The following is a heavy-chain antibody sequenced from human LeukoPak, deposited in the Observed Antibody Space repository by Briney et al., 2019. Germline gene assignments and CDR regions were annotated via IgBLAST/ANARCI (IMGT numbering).Heavy chain of an antibody. CDR1: GYTFTSYG. CDR2: ISAYNGNT. CDR3: ARDPSYYDFWSGYYTPYYYYGMDV. J-gene: IGHJ6*02. V-gene: IGHV1-18*01. D-gene: IGHD3-3*01. Sequence: ASVKVSCKASGYTFTSYGISWVRQAPGQGLEWMGWISAYNGNTNYAQKFQGRVTITADESTSTAYMELSSLRSEDTAVYYCARDPSYYDFWSGYYTPYYYYGMDVWGQGTTVTVSS.